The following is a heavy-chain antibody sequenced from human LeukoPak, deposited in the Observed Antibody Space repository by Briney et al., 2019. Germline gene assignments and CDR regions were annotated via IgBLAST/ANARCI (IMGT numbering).Heavy chain of an antibody. V-gene: IGHV4-30-4*01. CDR2: IYYSGST. D-gene: IGHD1-26*01. CDR1: GGSISSGDYY. Sequence: SETLSLTCTVSGGSISSGDYYWSWIRQPLGKGLEWIGYIYYSGSTYYNPSLKSRVIISADTSKNQFSLKLSSVTAADTAVYYCARVPGRSPGDDAFDIWGQGTMVTVSS. J-gene: IGHJ3*02. CDR3: ARVPGRSPGDDAFDI.